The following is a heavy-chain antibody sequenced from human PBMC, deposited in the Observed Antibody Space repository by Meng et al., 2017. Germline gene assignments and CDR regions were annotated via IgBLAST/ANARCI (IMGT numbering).Heavy chain of an antibody. Sequence: GSLRLSCAVYGGSFSGYYWSWIRQPPGKGLEWTGEINHSGSTNYNPSLKSRVTISVDTSKNQFSLKLSSVTAADTAVYYCARVNYGSGSYAPNYYYYGMDVWGQGTTVTVFS. V-gene: IGHV4-34*01. D-gene: IGHD3-10*01. CDR1: GGSFSGYY. CDR3: ARVNYGSGSYAPNYYYYGMDV. CDR2: INHSGST. J-gene: IGHJ6*02.